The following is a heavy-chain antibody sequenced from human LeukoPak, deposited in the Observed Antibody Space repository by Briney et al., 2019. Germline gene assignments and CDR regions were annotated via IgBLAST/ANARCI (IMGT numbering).Heavy chain of an antibody. V-gene: IGHV1-46*01. CDR3: ARDPAYCGGDCLSGIDY. CDR1: GYTFTSYY. D-gene: IGHD2-21*02. J-gene: IGHJ4*02. Sequence: ASVKVSCKASGYTFTSYYMHWVRQAPGQGLEWMGIINPSGGSTSYAQKSQGRVTMTRDTSTSTVYMELSSLRSEDTAVYYCARDPAYCGGDCLSGIDYWGQGTLVTVSS. CDR2: INPSGGST.